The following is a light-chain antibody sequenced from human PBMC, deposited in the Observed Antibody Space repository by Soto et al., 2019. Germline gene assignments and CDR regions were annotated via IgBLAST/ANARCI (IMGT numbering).Light chain of an antibody. Sequence: EIVLTQSPSTLSLSPGERATLSCRASQTFSNDLAWYQQKPGQAPRLLIYDASTRATGIPARFSGSGSGTDFTLTISSLEPEDFAAYYCQQRGDWPRTFGQGTKVEI. J-gene: IGKJ1*01. CDR1: QTFSND. CDR2: DAS. V-gene: IGKV3-11*01. CDR3: QQRGDWPRT.